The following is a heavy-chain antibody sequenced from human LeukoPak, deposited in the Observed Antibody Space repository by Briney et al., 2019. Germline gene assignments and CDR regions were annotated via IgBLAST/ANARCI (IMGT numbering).Heavy chain of an antibody. V-gene: IGHV4-59*08. J-gene: IGHJ4*02. CDR3: ARHYDILTGYSLFDY. CDR2: IYYSGST. Sequence: SETLSLTCTVSGGSISGYYWSWVRQPPGKGLEWIGYIYYSGSTNCNPSLKSRVTISVDTSKNQFSLKLSSVTASDTAVYYCARHYDILTGYSLFDYWGQGTLVTVSS. D-gene: IGHD3-9*01. CDR1: GGSISGYY.